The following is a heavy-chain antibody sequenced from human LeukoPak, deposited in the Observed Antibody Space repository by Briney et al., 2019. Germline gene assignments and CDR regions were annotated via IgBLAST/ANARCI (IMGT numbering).Heavy chain of an antibody. D-gene: IGHD2/OR15-2a*01. CDR2: ISGSGGST. CDR1: GFTFSSYA. Sequence: GGSLRLSCAASGFTFSSYAMSSGRQAPGKGLEWVSAISGSGGSTHYADSVKGRFTISRDNSKNTLYLQMNSLRAEDTAVYYCAKEFSTPLGSDYYYYYMDVWGKGTTVTVSS. V-gene: IGHV3-23*01. J-gene: IGHJ6*03. CDR3: AKEFSTPLGSDYYYYYMDV.